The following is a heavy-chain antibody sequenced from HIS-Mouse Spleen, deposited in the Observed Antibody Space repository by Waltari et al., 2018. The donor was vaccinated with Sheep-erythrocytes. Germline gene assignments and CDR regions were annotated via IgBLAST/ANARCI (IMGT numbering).Heavy chain of an antibody. J-gene: IGHJ3*02. CDR3: ARDTNWGGDAFDI. Sequence: QLQLQESGPGLVKPSETLSLTCTVSGGSISSSSYYWGWIRQPPGKGLEWLGSIYYSGSTYYNPSRKSRVTISVDTSKNQFSLKLSSVTAADTAVYYCARDTNWGGDAFDIWGQGTMVTVSS. D-gene: IGHD7-27*01. CDR1: GGSISSSSYY. CDR2: IYYSGST. V-gene: IGHV4-39*02.